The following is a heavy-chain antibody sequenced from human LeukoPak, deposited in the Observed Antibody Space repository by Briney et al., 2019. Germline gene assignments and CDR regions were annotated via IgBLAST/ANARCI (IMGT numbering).Heavy chain of an antibody. CDR2: MSPNSGNT. CDR3: VRTPPNWGADF. D-gene: IGHD7-27*01. Sequence: ASVKVSCKASGYTFASYDINWMRQATGQGLEWMGWMSPNSGNTGYAQKFQGRVTMTRDTSTGTAYLELSSLRSEDSAVYYCVRTPPNWGADFWGQGTLVTVSS. CDR1: GYTFASYD. J-gene: IGHJ4*02. V-gene: IGHV1-8*01.